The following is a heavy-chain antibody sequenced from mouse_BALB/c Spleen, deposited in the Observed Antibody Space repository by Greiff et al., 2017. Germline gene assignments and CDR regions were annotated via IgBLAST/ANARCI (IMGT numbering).Heavy chain of an antibody. CDR2: IWGGGST. J-gene: IGHJ3*01. V-gene: IGHV2-6-4*01. Sequence: VKLVESGPGLVAPSQSLSITCTVSGFSLSRYSVHWVRQPPGKGLEWLGMIWGGGSTDYNSALKSRLSISKDNSKSQVFLKMNSLQTDDTAMYYCASPYYRYDAWFAYWGQGTLVTVSA. D-gene: IGHD2-14*01. CDR1: GFSLSRYS. CDR3: ASPYYRYDAWFAY.